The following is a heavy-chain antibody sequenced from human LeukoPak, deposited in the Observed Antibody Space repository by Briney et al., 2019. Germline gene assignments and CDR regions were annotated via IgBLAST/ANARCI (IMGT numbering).Heavy chain of an antibody. J-gene: IGHJ4*02. CDR3: AKGRYSGSYTGLFDY. V-gene: IGHV3-23*01. CDR2: ISGSGGST. CDR1: GFTFSSYA. D-gene: IGHD1-26*01. Sequence: PGGSLRPSCAASGFTFSSYAMSWVRQAPGKGLEWVSAISGSGGSTYYADSVKGRFTISRDNSKNTLYPQMNSLRAEDTAVYYCAKGRYSGSYTGLFDYWGQGTLVTVSS.